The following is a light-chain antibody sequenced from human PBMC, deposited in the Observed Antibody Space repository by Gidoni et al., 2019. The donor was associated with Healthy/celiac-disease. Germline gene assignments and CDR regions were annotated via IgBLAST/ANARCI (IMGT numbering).Light chain of an antibody. CDR3: QQYYSQRA. J-gene: IGKJ1*01. V-gene: IGKV1-5*03. CDR1: QFISTW. CDR2: EAS. Sequence: DIEMTQSPSTLSASVGDRVTITCRASQFISTWLAWYQVKPGQAPRLLIFEASSLESGVPSRFSGSGSGTEFSLTISSLQSDDFATYYCQQYYSQRAFGQGTKVEIK.